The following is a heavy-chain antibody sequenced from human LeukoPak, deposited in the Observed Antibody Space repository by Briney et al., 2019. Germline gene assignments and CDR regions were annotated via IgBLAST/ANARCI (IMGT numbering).Heavy chain of an antibody. J-gene: IGHJ4*02. Sequence: SETLSLTCAVYGGSFSDYYWTWIRQPPGRGLEWIGEVIHSGRTNYNPSLKSRVTISVDTSKSEFPLKLSSVTAADTAVYYCARGILVLVYATFDNWGQGSLVTVSS. CDR2: VIHSGRT. D-gene: IGHD2-8*01. CDR1: GGSFSDYY. V-gene: IGHV4-34*12. CDR3: ARGILVLVYATFDN.